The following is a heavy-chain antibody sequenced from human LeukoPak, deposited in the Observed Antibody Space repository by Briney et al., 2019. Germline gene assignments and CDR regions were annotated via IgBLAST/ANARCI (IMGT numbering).Heavy chain of an antibody. D-gene: IGHD5-12*01. CDR2: INPDSGGT. Sequence: ASVKVSCKASGYTFTSYYMHWVRQAPGQGLEWMGWINPDSGGTKYAQKFQGRVTLTRDTSISTAYMELTRLKSDDTAVYYCASVYNSGWYFDYWGQGALVTVSS. CDR3: ASVYNSGWYFDY. CDR1: GYTFTSYY. J-gene: IGHJ4*02. V-gene: IGHV1-2*02.